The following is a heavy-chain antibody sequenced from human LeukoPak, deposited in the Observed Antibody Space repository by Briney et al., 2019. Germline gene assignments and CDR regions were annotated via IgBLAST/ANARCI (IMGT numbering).Heavy chain of an antibody. CDR3: AREGGYRVRDAFDI. V-gene: IGHV1-69*05. D-gene: IGHD3-22*01. CDR2: IIPIFGTA. Sequence: ASVKVSCKTSGYTFTSYHINWVRQAPGQGLEWMGGIIPIFGTANYAQKFQGRVTITTDESTSTAYMELSSLRSEDTAVYYCAREGGYRVRDAFDIWGQGTMVTVSS. J-gene: IGHJ3*02. CDR1: GYTFTSYH.